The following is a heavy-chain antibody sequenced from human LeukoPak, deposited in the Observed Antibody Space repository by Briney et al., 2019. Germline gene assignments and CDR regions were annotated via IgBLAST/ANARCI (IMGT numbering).Heavy chain of an antibody. CDR2: IFSRSESI. CDR3: AKQLGYCSDGSCYFPY. Sequence: GGSLSLSCAASGFTFCAYTMNWVRQAPGEGLEWVSCIFSRSESIFYADSVKGRFTISRDNAKNSLYLQMDSLRAEDTAVYYCAKQLGYCSDGSCYFPYWGQGTLVTVSS. CDR1: GFTFCAYT. J-gene: IGHJ4*02. V-gene: IGHV3-21*01. D-gene: IGHD2-15*01.